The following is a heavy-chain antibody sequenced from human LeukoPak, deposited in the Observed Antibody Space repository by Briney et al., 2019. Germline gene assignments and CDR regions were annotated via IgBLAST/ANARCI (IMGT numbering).Heavy chain of an antibody. CDR1: GFTFSSYS. CDR3: AKDLYPDSTSYIPAGDAFDI. D-gene: IGHD3-22*01. J-gene: IGHJ3*02. V-gene: IGHV3-21*06. CDR2: IRSSSTYI. Sequence: GGSLRLSCAASGFTFSSYSLNWDRQAPGKGLEWVSSIRSSSTYIYYADSVKGRFTISTDNANNSVYLQMNSLRAEDTAVYYCAKDLYPDSTSYIPAGDAFDIWGQGTMVTVSS.